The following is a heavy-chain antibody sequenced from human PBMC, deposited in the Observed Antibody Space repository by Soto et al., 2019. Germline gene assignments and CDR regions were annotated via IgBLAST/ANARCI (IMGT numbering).Heavy chain of an antibody. CDR2: IKSKTDGGTT. Sequence: EVQLVESGGGLVKPGGSLRLSCAASGFTFSNAWMSWVRQAPGKGLEWVGRIKSKTDGGTTDYAAPVKGRFTISRDDSHNTLYLQMNSPKTEDTAVYYCTSSHCSYMDVWGKGTTVTVSS. V-gene: IGHV3-15*01. CDR1: GFTFSNAW. CDR3: TSSHCSYMDV. J-gene: IGHJ6*03.